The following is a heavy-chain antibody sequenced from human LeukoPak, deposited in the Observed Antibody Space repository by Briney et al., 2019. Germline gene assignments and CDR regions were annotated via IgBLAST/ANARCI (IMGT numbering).Heavy chain of an antibody. Sequence: GGSLRLSCAASGFTFSSYGMSWVRQAPGKGLEWVAFIQYDGSNKYYADSVKGRFTISRDNSKNILYLQMNSLRAEDTAVYYCAKDIGAVAGTHYFDYWGQGTLVTVSS. CDR2: IQYDGSNK. CDR3: AKDIGAVAGTHYFDY. J-gene: IGHJ4*02. V-gene: IGHV3-30*02. CDR1: GFTFSSYG. D-gene: IGHD6-19*01.